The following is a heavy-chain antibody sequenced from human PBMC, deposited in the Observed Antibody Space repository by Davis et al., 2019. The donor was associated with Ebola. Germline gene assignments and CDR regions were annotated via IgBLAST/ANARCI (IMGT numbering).Heavy chain of an antibody. CDR3: AREGCSGGSCYGWFDP. CDR1: GFTFDDYA. J-gene: IGHJ5*02. CDR2: ISYDGSNK. D-gene: IGHD2-15*01. V-gene: IGHV3-30-3*01. Sequence: GGSLRLSCAASGFTFDDYAMHWVRQAPGKGLEWVAVISYDGSNKYYADSVKGRFTISRDNSKNTLYLQMNSLRADDTAVYYCAREGCSGGSCYGWFDPWGQGTLVTVSS.